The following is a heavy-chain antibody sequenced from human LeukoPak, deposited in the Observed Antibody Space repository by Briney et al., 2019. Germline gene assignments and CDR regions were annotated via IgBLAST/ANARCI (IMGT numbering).Heavy chain of an antibody. J-gene: IGHJ3*02. Sequence: GESLKISCKGSGYTFTNYWIGWVRQMPGKGLEWMGIIYPGDSDTRYSPSFQGQVTISADKSISTAYLQWSSLKASDTAVYYCARRIGYCSSTSCYATPGRAFDIWGQGTMVTVSS. CDR1: GYTFTNYW. CDR2: IYPGDSDT. D-gene: IGHD2-2*01. CDR3: ARRIGYCSSTSCYATPGRAFDI. V-gene: IGHV5-51*01.